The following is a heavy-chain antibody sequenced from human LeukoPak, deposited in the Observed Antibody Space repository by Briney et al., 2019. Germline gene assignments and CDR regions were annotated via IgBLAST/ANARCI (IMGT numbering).Heavy chain of an antibody. CDR2: IYPGDSDT. V-gene: IGHV5-51*01. J-gene: IGHJ4*02. Sequence: GESLKISCKGSGYSFTSHWIGWVRQMPGKGLEWMGIIYPGDSDTRYSPSFQGQVTISADKSISTAYLQWSSLKASDTAMYYCARQSEPWELTYPSAYYFDYWGQGTLVTVSS. CDR1: GYSFTSHW. D-gene: IGHD1-26*01. CDR3: ARQSEPWELTYPSAYYFDY.